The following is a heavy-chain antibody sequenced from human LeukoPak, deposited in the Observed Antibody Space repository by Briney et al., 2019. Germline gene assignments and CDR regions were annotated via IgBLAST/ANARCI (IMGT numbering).Heavy chain of an antibody. D-gene: IGHD3-10*01. J-gene: IGHJ3*02. CDR3: ARDGYYYGSGSPHAFDI. CDR2: IYYSGST. CDR1: CGSISSWGYY. Sequence: SQTLSLTCTVSCGSISSWGYYCSWIRQHPGKVLELIGYIYYSGSTYYNPSLKSRVTISLDTSQSQLSLKLSSVTAADTAVYYCARDGYYYGSGSPHAFDIWGQGTMVTVFS. V-gene: IGHV4-31*03.